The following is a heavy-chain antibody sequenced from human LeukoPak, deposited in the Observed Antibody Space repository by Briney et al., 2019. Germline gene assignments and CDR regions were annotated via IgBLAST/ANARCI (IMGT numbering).Heavy chain of an antibody. Sequence: PSQTLSLTCAVSGGSISSGGYSWSWIRRPPGKGLEWIGYIYHSGSTYYNPSLKSRVTISVDRSKNQFSLKLSSVTAADTAVYYCARARPGEYYDSSGHFDYWGQGTLVTVSS. CDR1: GGSISSGGYS. D-gene: IGHD3-22*01. V-gene: IGHV4-30-2*01. CDR2: IYHSGST. CDR3: ARARPGEYYDSSGHFDY. J-gene: IGHJ4*02.